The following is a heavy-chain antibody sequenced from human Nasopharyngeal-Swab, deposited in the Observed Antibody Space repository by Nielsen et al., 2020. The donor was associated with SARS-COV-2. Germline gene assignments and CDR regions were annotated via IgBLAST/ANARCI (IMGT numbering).Heavy chain of an antibody. J-gene: IGHJ4*02. Sequence: GGSLRLSCAASGFTFSSYEMNWVRQAPGKGLEWVSYISSSGSTIYYADSVKGRFTISRDNAKNSLYLQMNSLRAEDTAVYYCASTHGSKWSDYWGQGTLVTVSS. D-gene: IGHD2-15*01. V-gene: IGHV3-48*03. CDR2: ISSSGSTI. CDR3: ASTHGSKWSDY. CDR1: GFTFSSYE.